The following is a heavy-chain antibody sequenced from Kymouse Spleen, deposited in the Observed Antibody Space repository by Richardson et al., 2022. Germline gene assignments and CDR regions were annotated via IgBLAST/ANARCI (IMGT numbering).Heavy chain of an antibody. Sequence: QVQLQESGPGLVKPSETLSLTCTVSGGSISSYYWSWIRQPPGKGLEWIGYIYYSGSTNYNPSLKSRVTISVDTSKNQFSLKLSSVTAADTAVYYCAAVGGRDYWGQGTLVTVSS. D-gene: IGHD1-26*01. CDR3: AAVGGRDY. CDR2: IYYSGST. CDR1: GGSISSYY. V-gene: IGHV4-59*01. J-gene: IGHJ4*02.